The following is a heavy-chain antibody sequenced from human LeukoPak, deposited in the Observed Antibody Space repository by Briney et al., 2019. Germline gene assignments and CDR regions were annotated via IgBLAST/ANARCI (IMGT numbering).Heavy chain of an antibody. CDR2: INHSGST. Sequence: SETLSLTCAVYGGSFSGYYWSWIRQPPGKGLEWIGEINHSGSTNYNPSLKSRVTISVDTSKNQFSLKLSSVTAADTAVYYCARGWSGYSSGWYYYYGMDVWGQGTTVTVSS. CDR3: ARGWSGYSSGWYYYYGMDV. CDR1: GGSFSGYY. J-gene: IGHJ6*02. V-gene: IGHV4-34*01. D-gene: IGHD6-19*01.